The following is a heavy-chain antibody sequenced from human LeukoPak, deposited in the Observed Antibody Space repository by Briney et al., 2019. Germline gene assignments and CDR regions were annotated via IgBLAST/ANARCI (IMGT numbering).Heavy chain of an antibody. V-gene: IGHV4-34*01. CDR3: AREVAGTGGYYYYYYMDV. D-gene: IGHD6-19*01. J-gene: IGHJ6*03. Sequence: PSETLSLTCAVYGGSFSGYYWSWIRQPPGKGLEWIVEINHSGSTNYNPSLKSRVTISVDTSKNQFSLKLSSVTAADTAVYYCAREVAGTGGYYYYYYMDVWGKGTTVTVSS. CDR2: INHSGST. CDR1: GGSFSGYY.